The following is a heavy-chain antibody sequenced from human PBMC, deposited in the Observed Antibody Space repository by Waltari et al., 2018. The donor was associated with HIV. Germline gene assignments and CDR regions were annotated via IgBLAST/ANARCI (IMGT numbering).Heavy chain of an antibody. V-gene: IGHV4-30-2*01. CDR1: GGSISSGGYS. D-gene: IGHD3-3*01. Sequence: QLQLQESGSGLVKPSQTLSLTCAVSGGSISSGGYSWSWIRQPPGKGLEWIGYIYHSGSTYYNPSLKSRVTISVDRSKNQFSLKLSSVTAADTAVYYCAREITIFGVVIWGYFDYWGQGTLVTVSS. CDR3: AREITIFGVVIWGYFDY. J-gene: IGHJ4*02. CDR2: IYHSGST.